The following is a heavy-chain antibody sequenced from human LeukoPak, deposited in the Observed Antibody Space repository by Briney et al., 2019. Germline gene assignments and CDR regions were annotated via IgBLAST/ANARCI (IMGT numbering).Heavy chain of an antibody. CDR1: GFTFSSYE. Sequence: GGSLRLSCAASGFTFSSYEMNWVRQAPGKGLEWVSYISSSGSTIYYADSVKGRFTISRDNAKNSLYLQMNSLRAEDTAVYYCARDGRDSSSWYSPFDYWGQGTLVTDSS. D-gene: IGHD6-13*01. CDR2: ISSSGSTI. V-gene: IGHV3-48*03. CDR3: ARDGRDSSSWYSPFDY. J-gene: IGHJ4*02.